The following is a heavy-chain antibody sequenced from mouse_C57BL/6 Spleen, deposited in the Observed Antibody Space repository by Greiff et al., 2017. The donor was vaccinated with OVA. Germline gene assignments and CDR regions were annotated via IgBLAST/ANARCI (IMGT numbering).Heavy chain of an antibody. D-gene: IGHD1-1*01. CDR1: GYTFTSYG. Sequence: VQLQQSGAELARPGASVKLSCKASGYTFTSYGISWVKQRTGQGLEWIGEIYPRSGNTYYNEKFKGKTTLTADKSSSTAYMALRSLTSEDSAVYFCARGATVEGYWYFDVWGTGTTVTVSS. CDR3: ARGATVEGYWYFDV. V-gene: IGHV1-81*01. CDR2: IYPRSGNT. J-gene: IGHJ1*03.